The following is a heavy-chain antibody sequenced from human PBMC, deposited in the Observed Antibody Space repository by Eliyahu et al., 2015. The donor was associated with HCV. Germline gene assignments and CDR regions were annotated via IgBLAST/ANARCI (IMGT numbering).Heavy chain of an antibody. J-gene: IGHJ6*02. CDR3: ARETTGDYGSGASPSGMDV. D-gene: IGHD3-10*01. V-gene: IGHV1-2*02. Sequence: QVQLVQSGAEVKKPGASVKVSCKASGYTFTGYYMXWVRQAPGQGLEWMGWINPNSGGTNYAQKFQGRVTMTRDTSISTAYMELSRLRSDDTAVYYCARETTGDYGSGASPSGMDVWGQGTTVTVSS. CDR2: INPNSGGT. CDR1: GYTFTGYY.